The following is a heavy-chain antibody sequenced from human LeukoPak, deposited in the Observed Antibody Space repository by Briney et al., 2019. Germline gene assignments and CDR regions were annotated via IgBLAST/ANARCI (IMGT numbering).Heavy chain of an antibody. CDR1: GFRFSHYW. V-gene: IGHV3-7*01. D-gene: IGHD3-10*02. CDR3: TRENYVPDS. Sequence: GGSLRLSCAASGFRFSHYWMSWVRQTPGKGLVWVASISDAGRVTSYGDSVRGRFTISRDDARNTLFLQMNGLRVEDTAVYYCTRENYVPDSWGQASLVTVSS. CDR2: ISDAGRVT. J-gene: IGHJ5*02.